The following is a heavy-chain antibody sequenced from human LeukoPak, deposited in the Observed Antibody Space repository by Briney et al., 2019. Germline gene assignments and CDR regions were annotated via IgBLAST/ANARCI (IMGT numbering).Heavy chain of an antibody. CDR2: INPSGGST. CDR1: GYTFTSYY. CDR3: ARIGYCSSTSCYNWFGP. V-gene: IGHV1-46*01. D-gene: IGHD2-2*01. Sequence: ASVKVSCKASGYTFTSYYMHWVRQAPGQGLEWMGIINPSGGSTSYAQKFQGRVTMTRDTSTSTVYMELSSLRSEDTAVYYCARIGYCSSTSCYNWFGPWGQGTLVTVSS. J-gene: IGHJ5*02.